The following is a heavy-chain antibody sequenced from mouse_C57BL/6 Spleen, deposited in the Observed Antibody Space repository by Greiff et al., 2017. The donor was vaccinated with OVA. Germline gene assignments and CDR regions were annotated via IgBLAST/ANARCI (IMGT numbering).Heavy chain of an antibody. V-gene: IGHV1-54*01. CDR2: INPGSGGT. CDR3: ARGGGYHGYYAMDY. Sequence: QVQLQQSGAELVRPGTSVKVSCKASGYAFTNYLIEWVKQRPGQGLEWIGVINPGSGGTNYNEKFKGKATLTADKSSSTAYMQLSSLTSEDSAVDFCARGGGYHGYYAMDYWGQGTSVTVSS. J-gene: IGHJ4*01. CDR1: GYAFTNYL. D-gene: IGHD2-2*01.